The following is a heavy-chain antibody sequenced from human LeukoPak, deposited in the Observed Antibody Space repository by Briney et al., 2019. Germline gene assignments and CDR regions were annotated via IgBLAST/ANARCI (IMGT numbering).Heavy chain of an antibody. CDR2: INSDGTTT. V-gene: IGHV3-74*01. Sequence: GGSLRLSCAASGFAFSSYWMHWVRQAPGKGLVWFSRINSDGTTTTYADSVKGRFTISRDNAKNTLYLRMNSLRAEDTAVYYCARGSSGYYYHWFDPWGQGTLVTVSS. D-gene: IGHD3-22*01. CDR1: GFAFSSYW. CDR3: ARGSSGYYYHWFDP. J-gene: IGHJ5*02.